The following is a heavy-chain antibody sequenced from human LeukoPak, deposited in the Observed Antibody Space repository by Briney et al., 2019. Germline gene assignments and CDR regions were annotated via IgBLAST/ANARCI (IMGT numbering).Heavy chain of an antibody. J-gene: IGHJ4*02. CDR2: INHSGNT. Sequence: PSETLSLSCAVYGGSFSRDYWSWIRQPPGKGLQWIGEINHSGNTNNNPSLKSRVTMSVDTSKNQLPLNLTSVTAADTAVYYCARVRGHNLGTFDYWRQGILVTVSS. V-gene: IGHV4-34*01. D-gene: IGHD1-1*01. CDR1: GGSFSRDY. CDR3: ARVRGHNLGTFDY.